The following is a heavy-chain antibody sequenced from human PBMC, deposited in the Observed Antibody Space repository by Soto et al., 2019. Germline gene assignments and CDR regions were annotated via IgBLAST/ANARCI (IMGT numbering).Heavy chain of an antibody. J-gene: IGHJ4*02. V-gene: IGHV3-7*01. CDR3: ARDLLGIARAY. CDR1: GFTFSSYW. CDR2: IKQDGSEK. D-gene: IGHD6-13*01. Sequence: PGGSLRLSCAASGFTFSSYWMSWVRQAPGKGLEWVANIKQDGSEKYYVDSVKGRFAISRDNAKNSLYLQMNSLRAEDTAVYYCARDLLGIARAYWGQGTLVTVSS.